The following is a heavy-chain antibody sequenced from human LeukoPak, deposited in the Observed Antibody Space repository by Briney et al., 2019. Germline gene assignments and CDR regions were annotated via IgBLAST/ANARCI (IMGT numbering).Heavy chain of an antibody. Sequence: ASVKVSCKSSGYTFTSYGISWVRQAPGQGLEWMGWISPFNGNTNYAQKVQGRVNMTTDTSTSTVYMELRSLRSDDTAVYYCARDLDIVVVAAALRHYGLDVWGQGTTVTVSS. CDR2: ISPFNGNT. J-gene: IGHJ6*02. CDR3: ARDLDIVVVAAALRHYGLDV. V-gene: IGHV1-18*01. CDR1: GYTFTSYG. D-gene: IGHD2-15*01.